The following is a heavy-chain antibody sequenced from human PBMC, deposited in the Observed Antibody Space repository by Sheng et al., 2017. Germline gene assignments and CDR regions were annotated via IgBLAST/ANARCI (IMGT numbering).Heavy chain of an antibody. V-gene: IGHV1-18*01. D-gene: IGHD5-18*01. Sequence: QVQLVQSGAEVKKPGASVKVSCKASGYTFTSYGISWVRQAPGQGLEWMGWISAYNGNTNYAQKLQGRVTMTTDTSTSTAYMELRSLRSDDTAVYYCARNRAAMVTEVWGWFDPWGQGTLVTVSS. J-gene: IGHJ5*02. CDR1: GYTFTSYG. CDR3: ARNRAAMVTEVWGWFDP. CDR2: ISAYNGNT.